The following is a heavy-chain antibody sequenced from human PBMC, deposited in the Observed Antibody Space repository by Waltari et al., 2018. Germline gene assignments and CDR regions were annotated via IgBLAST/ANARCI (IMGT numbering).Heavy chain of an antibody. D-gene: IGHD2-21*02. CDR2: ISSDNTV. J-gene: IGHJ4*02. CDR3: ARRLDY. CDR1: GFTFNNYT. V-gene: IGHV3-48*04. Sequence: EVQLAESGGGLVQPGGSLRLSCAASGFTFNNYTMNWVRQGPGKGLEWVSYISSDNTVYYADSVKGRFTISRDNAKNSVYLQMNSLRAEDTAVYFCARRLDYWGQGTLVTVSS.